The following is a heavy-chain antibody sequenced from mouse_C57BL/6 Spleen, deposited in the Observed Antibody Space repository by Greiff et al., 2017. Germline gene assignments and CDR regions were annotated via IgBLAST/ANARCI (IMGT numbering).Heavy chain of an antibody. V-gene: IGHV3-6*01. D-gene: IGHD1-1*01. J-gene: IGHJ1*03. CDR1: GYSITSGYY. Sequence: VQLKESGPGLVKPSQSLSLTCSVTGYSITSGYYWNWIRQFPGNKLEWMGYISYDGSNNYNPSLKNRISITRDTSKNQFFLKLNSVTTEDTATYYCARASTVVEDWYFDVWGTGTTVTVSS. CDR2: ISYDGSN. CDR3: ARASTVVEDWYFDV.